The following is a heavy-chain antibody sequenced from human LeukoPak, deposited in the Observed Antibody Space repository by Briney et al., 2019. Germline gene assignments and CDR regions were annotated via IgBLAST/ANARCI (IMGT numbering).Heavy chain of an antibody. CDR2: IYSSGKT. Sequence: SETLSLTCTVSGVSISNYYWTWIRQPAGKGLEWIGRIYSSGKTNYDPSLKSRVTMSVDTSNNQFSLRLSSVTAADTAVYFCARLTYSDSSQLYYYYYYLDVWGKGTTVTVSS. V-gene: IGHV4-4*07. CDR1: GVSISNYY. J-gene: IGHJ6*03. D-gene: IGHD6-6*01. CDR3: ARLTYSDSSQLYYYYYYLDV.